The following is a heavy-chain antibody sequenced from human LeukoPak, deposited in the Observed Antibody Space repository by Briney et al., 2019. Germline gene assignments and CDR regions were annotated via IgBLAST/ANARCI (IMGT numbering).Heavy chain of an antibody. CDR1: GLSISGQW. Sequence: GGSLRLSCVASGLSISGQWMNWVRQAPGQGLEWVANIKHDGSEEYYVDSVKGRFTISRDDGRNSVSLQMNSLRAEDTAVYYCARRTTVTHPFDAFDIWGQGTMVTVSS. CDR2: IKHDGSEE. D-gene: IGHD4-17*01. CDR3: ARRTTVTHPFDAFDI. J-gene: IGHJ3*02. V-gene: IGHV3-7*01.